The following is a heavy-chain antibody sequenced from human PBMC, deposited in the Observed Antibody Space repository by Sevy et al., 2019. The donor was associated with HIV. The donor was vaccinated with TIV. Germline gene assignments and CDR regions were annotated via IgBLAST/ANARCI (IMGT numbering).Heavy chain of an antibody. CDR1: GGSISTTDYY. CDR2: IHYTGTT. V-gene: IGHV4-30-4*01. Sequence: SETLSLTCTVSGGSISTTDYYWSWIRQPPGKGLEWIGYIHYTGTTYYNPSLKSRVTISVDTSKNQFSLKLSSVTAADTAVYYCARAGDYYDSSGYKSDPEYFQHWGQGTLVTVSS. CDR3: ARAGDYYDSSGYKSDPEYFQH. J-gene: IGHJ1*01. D-gene: IGHD3-22*01.